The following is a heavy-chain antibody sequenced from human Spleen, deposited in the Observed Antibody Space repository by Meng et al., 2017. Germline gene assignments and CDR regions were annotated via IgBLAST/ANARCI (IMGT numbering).Heavy chain of an antibody. V-gene: IGHV3-15*01. CDR3: ATGAAAADH. Sequence: EVQLVESGGGLIQAGGSLRFSCVASGLSFTDAWMSWVRQAPGKGLEWVGRIKRNSDGGTIDYAAPVKGRFTISRDDSKNTLYLQMDSLITEDTAVYFCATGAAAADHWGQGTLVTVSS. J-gene: IGHJ4*02. D-gene: IGHD6-13*01. CDR1: GLSFTDAW. CDR2: IKRNSDGGTI.